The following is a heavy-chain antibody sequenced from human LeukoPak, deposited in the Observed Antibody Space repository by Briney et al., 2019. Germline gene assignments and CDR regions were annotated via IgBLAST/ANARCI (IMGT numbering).Heavy chain of an antibody. CDR1: GYTFTNSY. CDR2: INPNSGGT. V-gene: IGHV1-2*02. D-gene: IGHD5-18*01. Sequence: ASVKVSCKASGYTFTNSYIHWVRQAPGQGLEWMGWINPNSGGTNYAQKFQGRVTMTRDTSISTAYMELSRLRSDDTAVYYCAREHGKWDTDAFDIWGQGTMVTVSS. J-gene: IGHJ3*02. CDR3: AREHGKWDTDAFDI.